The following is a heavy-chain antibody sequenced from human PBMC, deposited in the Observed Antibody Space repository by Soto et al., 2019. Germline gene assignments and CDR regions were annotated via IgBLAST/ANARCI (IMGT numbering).Heavy chain of an antibody. CDR2: IIPIFGTA. V-gene: IGHV1-69*13. CDR3: AAYYDILTGYYGIPYYFDY. Sequence: GASVKVSCKASGGTFSSYAISWVRQAPGQGLEWMGGIIPIFGTANYAQKFQGRVTITADESTSTAYMELSSLRSEDTAVYYCAAYYDILTGYYGIPYYFDYWGQGTLVTVSS. D-gene: IGHD3-9*01. CDR1: GGTFSSYA. J-gene: IGHJ4*02.